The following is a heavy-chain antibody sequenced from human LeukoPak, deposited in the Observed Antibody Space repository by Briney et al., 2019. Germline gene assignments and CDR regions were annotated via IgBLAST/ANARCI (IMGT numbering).Heavy chain of an antibody. CDR3: ARQVELLDYFDY. CDR2: INPNRGGT. J-gene: IGHJ4*02. D-gene: IGHD1-26*01. CDR1: GYTFTGYY. V-gene: IGHV1-2*02. Sequence: ASVKVSCKASGYTFTGYYMHWVRQAPGQGLEWMGWINPNRGGTNYAQKFQGRVTMTRDTSISTAYMELSRLRSDDTAVYYCARQVELLDYFDYWGQGTLVTVSS.